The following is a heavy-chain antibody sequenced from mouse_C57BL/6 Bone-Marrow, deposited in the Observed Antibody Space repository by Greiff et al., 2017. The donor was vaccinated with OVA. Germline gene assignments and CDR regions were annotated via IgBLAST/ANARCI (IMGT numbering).Heavy chain of an antibody. CDR1: GYTFTSYW. J-gene: IGHJ4*01. V-gene: IGHV1-50*01. Sequence: QVQLQQPGAELVKPGASVKLSCKASGYTFTSYWMQWVKQRPGQGLEWIGEIDPSDSSTNYTQKFKGKATLTVDTSSSTAYMQLSSLTSEETSVYDGARRGSSDYYDMDYWGQGTSVTVSS. CDR3: ARRGSSDYYDMDY. D-gene: IGHD1-1*01. CDR2: IDPSDSST.